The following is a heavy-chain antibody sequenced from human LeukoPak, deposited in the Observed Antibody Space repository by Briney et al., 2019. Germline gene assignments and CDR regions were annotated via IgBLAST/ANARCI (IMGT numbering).Heavy chain of an antibody. CDR1: GGSISSTIYF. CDR2: IYYSGST. D-gene: IGHD3-22*01. CDR3: ARGVTMIVVVIHDWYFDL. Sequence: PSETLSLTCTVSGGSISSTIYFWGWIRQPPGKGLEWIGTIYYSGSTYYNPSLKSRVTISVDTSKNQFSLKLSSVTAADTAVYYCARGVTMIVVVIHDWYFDLWGRGTLVTVSS. V-gene: IGHV4-39*01. J-gene: IGHJ2*01.